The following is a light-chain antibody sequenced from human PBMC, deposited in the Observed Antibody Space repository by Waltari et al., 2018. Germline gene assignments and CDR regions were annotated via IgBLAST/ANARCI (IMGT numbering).Light chain of an antibody. J-gene: IGLJ3*02. CDR1: SSNIGSYNL. V-gene: IGLV2-23*02. Sequence: QSALLQPASVSGSPGPSITIPCTGTSSNIGSYNLVSGYQQYPGKAPEVMIYEVYKRPSGVSNRFSGSKSGNTASLTISGLQAEDETDYYCCSYAGSNSWVFGGGTKVTVL. CDR2: EVY. CDR3: CSYAGSNSWV.